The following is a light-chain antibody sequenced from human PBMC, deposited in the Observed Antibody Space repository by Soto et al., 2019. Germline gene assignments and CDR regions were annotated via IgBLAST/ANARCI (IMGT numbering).Light chain of an antibody. CDR2: WAS. V-gene: IGKV4-1*01. J-gene: IGKJ1*01. Sequence: DIVMTQSPDSLAVSLGERAPINCKSSQSVLYSPNNKNYLAWYQHKPGQPPKMLIYWASIRESGVPDRFSGSGSGTDFTLTISSLQSEDVAVYYCQQYYTNSWSFGQGTKVEIK. CDR3: QQYYTNSWS. CDR1: QSVLYSPNNKNY.